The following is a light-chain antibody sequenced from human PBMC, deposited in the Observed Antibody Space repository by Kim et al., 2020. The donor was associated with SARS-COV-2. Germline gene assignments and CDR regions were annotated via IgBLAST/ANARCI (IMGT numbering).Light chain of an antibody. CDR3: QQSFSFSRT. CDR2: APY. CDR1: RTTNSL. V-gene: IGKV1-39*01. J-gene: IGKJ4*02. Sequence: ESFGDRVTITCRESRTTNSLFNCYQQKPGKAAELLIYAPYSMQSRVPSRFRGGGSWTEFSLTISSLQPEDFATYYCQQSFSFSRTFGGGTKGYIK.